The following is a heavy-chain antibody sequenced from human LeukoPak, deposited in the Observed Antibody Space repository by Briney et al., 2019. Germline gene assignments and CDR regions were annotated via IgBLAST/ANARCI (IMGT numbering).Heavy chain of an antibody. V-gene: IGHV4-34*01. CDR2: INHSGSF. CDR1: GESFSGYY. D-gene: IGHD7-27*01. Sequence: KTSETLSLTCAVYGESFSGYYWSWIRQTPGKGLEWIGEINHSGSFNYSPSLKSRVTISVDTSKNQFSLKLRSVTAADTAMYYCARLIGGWNAFDIWGQGTMVTVSS. CDR3: ARLIGGWNAFDI. J-gene: IGHJ3*02.